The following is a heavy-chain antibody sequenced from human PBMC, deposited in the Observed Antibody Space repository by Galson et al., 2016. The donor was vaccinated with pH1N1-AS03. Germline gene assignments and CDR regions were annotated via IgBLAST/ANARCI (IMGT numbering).Heavy chain of an antibody. V-gene: IGHV3-11*06. CDR2: INAGNNYR. J-gene: IGHJ4*02. Sequence: SLRLSCAASGFNFRGYYMSWIRQAPGKGLEWVSYINAGNNYREYADSVKGRFTVSRDNAKSYLYLQMNSLRAEDTAVYYCARLQRDTILTDSFFDYWGQGTLVTVSS. CDR1: GFNFRGYY. D-gene: IGHD5-18*01. CDR3: ARLQRDTILTDSFFDY.